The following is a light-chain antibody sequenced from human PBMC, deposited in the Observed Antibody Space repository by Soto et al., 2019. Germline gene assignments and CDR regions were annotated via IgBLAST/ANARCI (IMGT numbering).Light chain of an antibody. Sequence: ESLLTQSPGTLYFSPGERATLSCRASQTVNSRHLNWYQHKPGQAPRLLIYGASIRAAGIPDGFSGSRPGADFSLTITRLEPEDSAVYYCQQFDGSRPAFTFGQGTKLEI. CDR1: QTVNSRH. CDR2: GAS. CDR3: QQFDGSRPAFT. J-gene: IGKJ2*01. V-gene: IGKV3-20*01.